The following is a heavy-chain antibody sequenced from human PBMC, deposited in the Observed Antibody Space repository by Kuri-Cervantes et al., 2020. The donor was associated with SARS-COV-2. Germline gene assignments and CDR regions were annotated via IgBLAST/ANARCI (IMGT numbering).Heavy chain of an antibody. CDR3: ARDLPRVVVVAATRFWGAFDI. CDR1: GYTFTGYY. V-gene: IGHV1-2*02. CDR2: INPNSGGT. J-gene: IGHJ3*02. D-gene: IGHD2-15*01. Sequence: ASVKVSCKASGYTFTGYYMHWVRQAPGQGLEWMGWINPNSGGTNYAQKLQGRVTMTTDTSTSTAYMELRSLRSDDTAVYYCARDLPRVVVVAATRFWGAFDIWGQGTMVTVSS.